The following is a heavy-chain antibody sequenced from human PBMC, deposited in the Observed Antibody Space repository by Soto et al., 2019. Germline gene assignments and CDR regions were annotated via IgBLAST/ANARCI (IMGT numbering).Heavy chain of an antibody. CDR2: IYPGDHET. CDR1: GYTFSNFW. CDR3: ALSPRSSPYFDH. Sequence: GESLKISCQCSGYTFSNFWVGWVRQLPGQGLEWMGIIYPGDHETRYSPSFHGKVTISAEKSINTAYLQWNSLEASDSAFYFCALSPRSSPYFDHWGQGALLTVFS. D-gene: IGHD6-13*01. V-gene: IGHV5-51*01. J-gene: IGHJ4*02.